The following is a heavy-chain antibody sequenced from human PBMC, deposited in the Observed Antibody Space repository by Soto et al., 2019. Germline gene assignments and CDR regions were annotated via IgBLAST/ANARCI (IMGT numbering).Heavy chain of an antibody. V-gene: IGHV4-34*01. Sequence: PSETLSLTCAVYGGSFSGYYWSWIRQPPGEGLEWIGEINHSGNTNYNPSLKSRVAISVDTSKNQFSLKLRSVTAADTAVYYCGTTHTYDYVWGSYRYRFDYWGQGALVTVSS. CDR3: GTTHTYDYVWGSYRYRFDY. CDR2: INHSGNT. J-gene: IGHJ4*02. CDR1: GGSFSGYY. D-gene: IGHD3-16*02.